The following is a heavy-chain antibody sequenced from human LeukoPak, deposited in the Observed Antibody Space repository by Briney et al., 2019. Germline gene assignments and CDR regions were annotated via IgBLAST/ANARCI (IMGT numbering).Heavy chain of an antibody. CDR2: IYHSGST. Sequence: SETLSLTCTVSGYSISSGYYWGWIRQPPGKGLEWIGSIYHSGSTYYNPSLKSRVTISVDTSKNQFSLKLTSVTAADTAVYYCARDAVVPASLLDYWGQGTLVTVSS. V-gene: IGHV4-38-2*02. CDR1: GYSISSGYY. CDR3: ARDAVVPASLLDY. J-gene: IGHJ4*02. D-gene: IGHD2-2*01.